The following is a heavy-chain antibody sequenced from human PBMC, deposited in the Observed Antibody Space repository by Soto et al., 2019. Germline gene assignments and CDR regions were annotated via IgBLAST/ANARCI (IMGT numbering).Heavy chain of an antibody. CDR3: ARDLSHSSSWSEYYYYGTDV. CDR2: ISSSSSYI. J-gene: IGHJ6*02. V-gene: IGHV3-21*01. D-gene: IGHD6-13*01. CDR1: GFTFSSYS. Sequence: GGSLRLSCAASGFTFSSYSMNWVRQAPGKGLEWVSSISSSSSYIYYADSVKGRFTISRDNAKNSLYLQMNSLRAEDTAVYYCARDLSHSSSWSEYYYYGTDVWGQGTTVTVSS.